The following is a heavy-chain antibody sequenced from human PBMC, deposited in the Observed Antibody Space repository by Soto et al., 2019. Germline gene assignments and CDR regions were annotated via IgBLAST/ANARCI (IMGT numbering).Heavy chain of an antibody. CDR2: VSYDGSNK. CDR3: AKDTYYYDRSGYYTYDH. Sequence: PGGSLRLSCAAPGFTFSSDCVHWVRQAPGKGLEWVASVSYDGSNKHYADSVKGRFTISRDNSRNTLDLQMNSLRAEDTAVCYCAKDTYYYDRSGYYTYDHWGQGTQVTVSS. CDR1: GFTFSSDC. D-gene: IGHD3-22*01. J-gene: IGHJ4*02. V-gene: IGHV3-30*18.